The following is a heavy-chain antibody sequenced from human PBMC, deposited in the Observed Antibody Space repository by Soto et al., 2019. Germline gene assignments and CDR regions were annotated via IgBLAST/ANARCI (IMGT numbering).Heavy chain of an antibody. J-gene: IGHJ6*02. CDR3: ARYIPGVRYYGMDV. CDR1: GFTFSNYA. Sequence: GGSLRLSCAASGFTFSNYAMKWVRQVPGKGLEWVSLIGESGTPTYYADSVKGRFTISRDNSGNTLFLEMYSLRAEDTAVYYCARYIPGVRYYGMDVWGQGTTVTVSS. CDR2: IGESGTPT. D-gene: IGHD5-18*01. V-gene: IGHV3-23*01.